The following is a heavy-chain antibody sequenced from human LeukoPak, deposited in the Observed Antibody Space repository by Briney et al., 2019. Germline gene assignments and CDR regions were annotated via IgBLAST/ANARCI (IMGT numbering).Heavy chain of an antibody. CDR1: GYTFTGYY. D-gene: IGHD2-15*01. J-gene: IGHJ2*01. CDR3: ARDPTAYCSGGSCYSGWYFDP. Sequence: GASVKVSCKASGYTFTGYYIHWVRQAPGQGLEWMGWMNPNSGGTNYAQKFQGRVTMTRDTSISTAYMELSRLRSDDTAVYYCARDPTAYCSGGSCYSGWYFDPWGRGTLVTVSS. CDR2: MNPNSGGT. V-gene: IGHV1-2*02.